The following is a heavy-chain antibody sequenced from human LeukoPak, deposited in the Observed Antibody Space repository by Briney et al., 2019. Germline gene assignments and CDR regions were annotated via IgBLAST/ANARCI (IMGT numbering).Heavy chain of an antibody. CDR2: IRSKAYGGTT. D-gene: IGHD5-12*01. J-gene: IGHJ4*02. CDR1: GFTLGDYA. CDR3: TGINEDGYSGYEPVDY. V-gene: IGHV3-49*04. Sequence: GGSLRLSCTASGFTLGDYAMSWVRQAPGKGLEWVGFIRSKAYGGTTEYAASVKGRFTISRDDSKSIAYLQMNSLKTEDTAVYYCTGINEDGYSGYEPVDYWGQGTLVTVSS.